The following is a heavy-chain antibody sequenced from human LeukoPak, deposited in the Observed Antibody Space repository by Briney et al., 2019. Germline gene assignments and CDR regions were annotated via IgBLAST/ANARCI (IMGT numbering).Heavy chain of an antibody. J-gene: IGHJ4*02. D-gene: IGHD6-19*01. CDR1: GGSFSGYY. V-gene: IGHV4-34*01. Sequence: SETLSLTCAVYGGSFSGYYWSWIRQPPGKGLEWIGEINHSGSTNYNPSLKSRVTISVDTSKNQFSLKLSSVTAADTAVYYCASYGPRGYSSGWYIGSYFDYWGQGILVTVSS. CDR3: ASYGPRGYSSGWYIGSYFDY. CDR2: INHSGST.